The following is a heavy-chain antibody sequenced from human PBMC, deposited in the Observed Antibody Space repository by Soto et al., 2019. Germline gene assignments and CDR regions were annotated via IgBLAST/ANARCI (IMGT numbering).Heavy chain of an antibody. CDR2: ISYDGSRT. D-gene: IGHD3-22*01. J-gene: IGHJ4*02. CDR1: GFTLSTYA. CDR3: GRAHNSGYYRTADY. Sequence: QVQVVESGGGVVQPGRSLRLSCAASGFTLSTYAMHWVRQAPGKGLEWLAVISYDGSRTHYAGSMEGRFTISRDTSKNTLYLQMNSLRPEDTAVYFCGRAHNSGYYRTADYWGQGTLVTVSS. V-gene: IGHV3-30-3*01.